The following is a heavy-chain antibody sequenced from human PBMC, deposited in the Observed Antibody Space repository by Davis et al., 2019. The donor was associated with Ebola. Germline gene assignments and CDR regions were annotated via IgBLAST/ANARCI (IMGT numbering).Heavy chain of an antibody. CDR1: GGSISSYY. J-gene: IGHJ4*02. CDR2: IYYSGST. CDR3: ARDGHNYSYFDF. V-gene: IGHV4-59*01. D-gene: IGHD5-24*01. Sequence: MPGGSLRLSCTVSGGSISSYYWSWIRQPPGKGLEWIGYIYYSGSTNYNPSLKSRVTISVDTSKNQFSLKLNSVTAADTAVYYCARDGHNYSYFDFWGQGTLVTVSS.